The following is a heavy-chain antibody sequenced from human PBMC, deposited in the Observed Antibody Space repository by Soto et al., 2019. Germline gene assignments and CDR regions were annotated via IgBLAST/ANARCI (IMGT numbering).Heavy chain of an antibody. V-gene: IGHV3-48*01. Sequence: GGSLRLSCAASGITFSTYSMNWVRQAPGKGLEWVSYISSGSATIYYADSVKGRFTISRDNAKNSLFLQMNSLRAEDTAVYYCASRGYCDYDSAGLDYWGQGTLVTVSS. CDR2: ISSGSATI. CDR3: ASRGYCDYDSAGLDY. D-gene: IGHD5-12*01. CDR1: GITFSTYS. J-gene: IGHJ4*02.